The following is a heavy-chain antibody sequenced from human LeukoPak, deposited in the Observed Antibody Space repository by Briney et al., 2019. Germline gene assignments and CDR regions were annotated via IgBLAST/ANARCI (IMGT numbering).Heavy chain of an antibody. D-gene: IGHD5-18*01. CDR1: GGSISSYY. J-gene: IGHJ5*02. CDR3: AKYSYGYPNWFDP. Sequence: SETLSLTCTVSGGSISSYYWSWIRQPPGKGLEWIGSIYYSGSTYYNPSLKSRVTISVDTSKNQFSLKLSSVTAADTAVYYCAKYSYGYPNWFDPWGQGTLVTVSS. V-gene: IGHV4-59*05. CDR2: IYYSGST.